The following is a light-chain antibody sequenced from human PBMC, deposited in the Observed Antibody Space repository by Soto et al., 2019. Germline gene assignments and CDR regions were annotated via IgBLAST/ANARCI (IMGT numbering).Light chain of an antibody. CDR1: QDISNR. J-gene: IGKJ4*01. CDR2: AAS. V-gene: IGKV1D-12*01. Sequence: DIQMTQSPFSVSASVEDRVTITCRASQDISNRLAWYQQKPGKAPKLLIYAASTLQSGVPSRFSGSGSGTDFTLTISGLRPEDFATYYCQQTNTFPLTFGGGTKVEMK. CDR3: QQTNTFPLT.